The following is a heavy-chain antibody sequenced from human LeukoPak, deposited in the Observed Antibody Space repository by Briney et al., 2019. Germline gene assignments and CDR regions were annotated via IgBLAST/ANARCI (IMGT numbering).Heavy chain of an antibody. V-gene: IGHV3-30*02. J-gene: IGHJ4*02. CDR3: AKASGHIAARPYDY. CDR1: GFTFSSYG. D-gene: IGHD6-6*01. Sequence: GGSLRLSCAASGFTFSSYGMHWVRQAPGKGLEWVAFIRYDGSNKYYADSVKGRFTISRDNSKNTLYLQMNSLRAEDTAVYYCAKASGHIAARPYDYWGQGTLVTVSS. CDR2: IRYDGSNK.